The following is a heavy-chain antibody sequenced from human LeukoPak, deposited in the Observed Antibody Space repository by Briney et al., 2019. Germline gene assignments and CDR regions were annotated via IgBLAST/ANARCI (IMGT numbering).Heavy chain of an antibody. CDR3: ARRGEPNPPGIAAAGIGY. Sequence: SETLSLTCAVPGGSVSSINWGSWVRQHRGKGLEWIRENYHSGSTNYNPSLKSRVTISVDKSKNQFSLKLSSVTAADTAVYYCARRGEPNPPGIAAAGIGYWGQGTLVTVSS. CDR2: NYHSGST. J-gene: IGHJ4*02. D-gene: IGHD6-13*01. V-gene: IGHV4-4*02. CDR1: GGSVSSINW.